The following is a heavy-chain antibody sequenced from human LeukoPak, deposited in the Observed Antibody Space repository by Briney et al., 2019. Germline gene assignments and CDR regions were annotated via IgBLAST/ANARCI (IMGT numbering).Heavy chain of an antibody. CDR2: ISYDGSNK. CDR3: ANSYYGMDV. J-gene: IGHJ6*02. V-gene: IGHV3-30*18. Sequence: GRSLRLSCAASGFTFSSYGMHWVRQAPGKGLEWVAVISYDGSNKYYADSVKGQFTISRDNSRNTLYLQMNSLRAEDTAVYYCANSYYGMDVWGQGTTVTVSS. CDR1: GFTFSSYG.